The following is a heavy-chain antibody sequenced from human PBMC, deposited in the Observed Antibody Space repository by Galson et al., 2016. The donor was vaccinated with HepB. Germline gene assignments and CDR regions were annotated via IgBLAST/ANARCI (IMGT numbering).Heavy chain of an antibody. CDR1: GASISDSNW. CDR2: IYHTGTS. J-gene: IGHJ4*03. D-gene: IGHD4/OR15-4a*01. Sequence: EPLSLTCAVSGASISDSNWWPWVRQVPGKGLEWIGEIYHTGTSNNNPFLSSRFTLSVDKSRNQFSLNLTSVTAADTAVYYCARGTLGNVATMAFDYWGHGTTVIVSS. V-gene: IGHV4-4*02. CDR3: ARGTLGNVATMAFDY.